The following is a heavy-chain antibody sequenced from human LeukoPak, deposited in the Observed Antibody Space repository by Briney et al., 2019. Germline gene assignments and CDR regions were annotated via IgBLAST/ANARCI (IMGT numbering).Heavy chain of an antibody. D-gene: IGHD2-15*01. V-gene: IGHV3-30*18. CDR1: GFTFSSYG. CDR3: AKDFDSDVVVVAANMDV. CDR2: ISYDGSNK. Sequence: PGGSLRLSCAASGFTFSSYGMHWVRQAPGKGLEWVAVISYDGSNKYYADSVKGRFTISRDNSKNTLYLQMNSLRAEDTAVYYCAKDFDSDVVVVAANMDVWGKGTTVTVSS. J-gene: IGHJ6*03.